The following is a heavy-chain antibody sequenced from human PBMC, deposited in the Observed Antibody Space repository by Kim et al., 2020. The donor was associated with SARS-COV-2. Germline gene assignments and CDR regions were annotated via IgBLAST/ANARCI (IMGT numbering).Heavy chain of an antibody. CDR2: ISSSSSYI. CDR1: GFTFSSYS. CDR3: ARGSVYDYVWGSYRYWLDIPDY. J-gene: IGHJ4*02. D-gene: IGHD3-16*02. Sequence: GGSLRLSCAASGFTFSSYSMNWVRQAPGKGLEWVSSISSSSSYIYYADSVKGRFTISRDNAKNSLYLQMNSLRAEDTAVYYCARGSVYDYVWGSYRYWLDIPDYGGQGTLVTVSS. V-gene: IGHV3-21*01.